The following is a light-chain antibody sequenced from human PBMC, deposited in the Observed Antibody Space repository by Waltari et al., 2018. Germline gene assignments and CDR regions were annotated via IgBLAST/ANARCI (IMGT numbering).Light chain of an antibody. CDR3: SSYTSSTTYVM. CDR1: SSDFGGYTY. J-gene: IGLJ3*02. V-gene: IGLV2-14*03. CDR2: DVT. Sequence: QSALTQPASVSGSPGQSITISCTGTSSDFGGYTYVSWYQQHPGKAPKLMIYDVTDRPYGVSSRFSGSKSGNTASLTISGLQAEDEADYFCSSYTSSTTYVMFGGGTKLTVL.